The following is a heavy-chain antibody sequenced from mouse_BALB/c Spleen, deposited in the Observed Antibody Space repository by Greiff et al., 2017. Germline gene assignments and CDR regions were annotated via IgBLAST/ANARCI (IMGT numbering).Heavy chain of an antibody. J-gene: IGHJ4*01. D-gene: IGHD2-3*01. CDR3: ARDQGLLRDGDY. Sequence: EVKLMESGPGLVKPSQSLSLTCSVTGYSITSGYYWNWIRQFPGNKLEWMGYISYDGSNNYNPSLKNRISITRDTSKNQFFLKLNSVTTEDTATYYCARDQGLLRDGDYWGQRTSVTVSS. CDR2: ISYDGSN. CDR1: GYSITSGYY. V-gene: IGHV3-6*02.